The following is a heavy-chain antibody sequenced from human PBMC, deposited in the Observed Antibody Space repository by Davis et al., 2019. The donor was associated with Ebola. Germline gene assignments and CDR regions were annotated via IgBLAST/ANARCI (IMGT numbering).Heavy chain of an antibody. V-gene: IGHV3-48*03. D-gene: IGHD3-9*01. CDR3: TRRDYDILTGYYYYGMDV. CDR2: ISSSGSTI. J-gene: IGHJ6*02. Sequence: PGGSLRLSCAASGFTFSSYEMNWVRQAPGKGLEWVSYISSSGSTIYYADSVKGRFTISRDDSKNTAYLQMNSLKTEDTAVYYCTRRDYDILTGYYYYGMDVWGQGTTVTVSS. CDR1: GFTFSSYE.